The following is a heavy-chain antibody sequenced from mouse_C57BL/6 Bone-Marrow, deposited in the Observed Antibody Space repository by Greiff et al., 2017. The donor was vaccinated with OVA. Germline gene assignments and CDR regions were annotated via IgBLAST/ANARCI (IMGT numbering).Heavy chain of an antibody. J-gene: IGHJ3*01. CDR3: ARSGYDGYPAWFAY. CDR1: GYTFTNYW. V-gene: IGHV1-63*01. CDR2: IYPGGGYP. D-gene: IGHD2-3*01. Sequence: VQLQESGAELVRPGTSVKMSCKASGYTFTNYWIGWAKQRPGHGLEWIGDIYPGGGYPNYNEKFKGKATLTADKSSSTAYMQISSLTSEDSATYYCARSGYDGYPAWFAYWGQGTLVTVSA.